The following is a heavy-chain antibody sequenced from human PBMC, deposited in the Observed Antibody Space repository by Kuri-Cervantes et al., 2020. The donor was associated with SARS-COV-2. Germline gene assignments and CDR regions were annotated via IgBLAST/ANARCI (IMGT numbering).Heavy chain of an antibody. Sequence: GGSLRPSCAASGFTFSSYSMTWVRQAPGKGLEWVSYISSISSTIYYADSGKGRFTISRDNAKNSLYLQMNSLRAEDTAVYYCARDWGIDFWSGYDTGYYYGMDVWGQGTTVTVSS. J-gene: IGHJ6*02. CDR1: GFTFSSYS. CDR2: ISSISSTI. D-gene: IGHD3-3*01. V-gene: IGHV3-48*01. CDR3: ARDWGIDFWSGYDTGYYYGMDV.